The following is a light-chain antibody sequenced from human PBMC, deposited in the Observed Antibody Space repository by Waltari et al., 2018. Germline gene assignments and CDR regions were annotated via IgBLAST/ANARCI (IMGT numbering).Light chain of an antibody. CDR1: NNDVGAYNY. Sequence: QSALTQPLSVSGSPGQSIIIPCAGTNNDVGAYNYVSWFQHHPGQAPKLIIHDVNKRPSGVSSRFSASKSDNTASLTISGLQAEDEANYYCTSFRSGASWVFGGGTTLTVL. CDR3: TSFRSGASWV. J-gene: IGLJ3*02. V-gene: IGLV2-14*03. CDR2: DVN.